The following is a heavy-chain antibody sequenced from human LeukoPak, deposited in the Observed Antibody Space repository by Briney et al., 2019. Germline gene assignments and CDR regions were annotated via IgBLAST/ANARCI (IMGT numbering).Heavy chain of an antibody. D-gene: IGHD1-26*01. Sequence: SETLSLTCTVSGGSISSSSYYWGWIRQPPGKGLEWIGSIYYSGSTYYNPSLKSRVTISVDTSKNQFSLKLSSVTAADTAVYYCARPLGGSYYGWFDPWGQGTLVTVSS. CDR2: IYYSGST. CDR3: ARPLGGSYYGWFDP. CDR1: GGSISSSSYY. V-gene: IGHV4-39*01. J-gene: IGHJ5*02.